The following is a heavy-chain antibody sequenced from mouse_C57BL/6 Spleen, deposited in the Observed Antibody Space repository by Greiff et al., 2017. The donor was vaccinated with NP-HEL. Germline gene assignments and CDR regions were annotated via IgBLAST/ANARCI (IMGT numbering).Heavy chain of an antibody. D-gene: IGHD2-5*01. CDR3: ARDYSNGGWYFDV. J-gene: IGHJ1*03. V-gene: IGHV1-80*01. CDR1: GYAFSSYW. CDR2: IYPGDGDT. Sequence: QVQLQQSGAELVKPGASVKISCKASGYAFSSYWMNWVKQRPGKGLEWIGQIYPGDGDTNDNGKFKGKATLTADKSSSTAYMQLSSLTSEDSAVYFCARDYSNGGWYFDVWGTGTTVTVSS.